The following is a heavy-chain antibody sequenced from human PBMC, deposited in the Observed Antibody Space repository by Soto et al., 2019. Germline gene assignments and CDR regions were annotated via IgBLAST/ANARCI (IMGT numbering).Heavy chain of an antibody. CDR2: LVVGSGNT. D-gene: IGHD3-3*01. V-gene: IGHV1-58*01. J-gene: IGHJ4*02. Sequence: QMQVVQSGPEVKKPGTSVKVSCKTSGFMFTSYAVQWVRQARGQRLEWIGWLVVGSGNTHYAQHFQERVTLTRDMSTGTAYMELSTLRSQETAVYYCAPVPVMRLLKWLPAYFDYWGQGTLVTVSS. CDR3: APVPVMRLLKWLPAYFDY. CDR1: GFMFTSYA.